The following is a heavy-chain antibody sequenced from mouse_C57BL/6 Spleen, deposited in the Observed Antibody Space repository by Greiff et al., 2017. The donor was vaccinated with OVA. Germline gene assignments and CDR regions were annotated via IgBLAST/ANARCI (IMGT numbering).Heavy chain of an antibody. J-gene: IGHJ4*01. CDR3: ASPNSNYGGAMDY. D-gene: IGHD2-5*01. CDR1: GYTFTSYW. V-gene: IGHV1-69*01. Sequence: VQLQQPGAELVMPGASVKLSCKASGYTFTSYWMHWVKQRPGQGLEWIGEIDPSDSYTNYNQKFKGKSTLTVDKSSSTAYMQLSSLTSEDSSVYYCASPNSNYGGAMDYWGQGTSVTVSS. CDR2: IDPSDSYT.